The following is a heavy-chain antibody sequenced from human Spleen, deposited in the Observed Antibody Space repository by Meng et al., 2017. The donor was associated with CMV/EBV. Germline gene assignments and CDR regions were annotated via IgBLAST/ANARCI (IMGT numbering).Heavy chain of an antibody. CDR2: ISYSGGT. D-gene: IGHD2-2*02. CDR1: GGSVNSGPYY. V-gene: IGHV4-61*01. J-gene: IGHJ6*02. CDR3: AGRYCSSTSCYTDYYYGMDV. Sequence: SETLSLTCTVSGGSVNSGPYYWSWIRQPPEKGLEWIGYISYSGGTKYKPSLKGRVTISLDTSKNQFSLNLSSVTAADTAVYYCAGRYCSSTSCYTDYYYGMDVWGQGTTVTVSS.